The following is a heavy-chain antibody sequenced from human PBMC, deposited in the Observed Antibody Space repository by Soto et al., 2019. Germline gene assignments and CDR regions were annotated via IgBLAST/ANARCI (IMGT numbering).Heavy chain of an antibody. CDR1: GFTFSSYS. D-gene: IGHD6-13*01. CDR3: ARDLQQLVRSVDY. Sequence: GGSLRLSCAASGFTFSSYSMNWVRQAPGKGLEWVSSISSSSSYIYYADSVKGRFTISRDNAKNSLYLQMNSLRAEDTAVYYCARDLQQLVRSVDYWGQGTLVTVSS. V-gene: IGHV3-21*01. CDR2: ISSSSSYI. J-gene: IGHJ4*02.